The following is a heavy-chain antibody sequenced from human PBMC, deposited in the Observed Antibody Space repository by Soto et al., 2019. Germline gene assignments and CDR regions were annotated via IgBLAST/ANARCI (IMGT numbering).Heavy chain of an antibody. Sequence: PSGTLSLTCTVSGGSISSGGYYWSWIRQHPGKGLEWIGYIYYSGSTYYNPSLKSRVTISVDTSKNQFSLKLSSVTAADTAVYYCARDTYYDFWSGARAHYGMDVWGQGTTVTVS. J-gene: IGHJ6*02. CDR1: GGSISSGGYY. V-gene: IGHV4-31*03. CDR3: ARDTYYDFWSGARAHYGMDV. CDR2: IYYSGST. D-gene: IGHD3-3*01.